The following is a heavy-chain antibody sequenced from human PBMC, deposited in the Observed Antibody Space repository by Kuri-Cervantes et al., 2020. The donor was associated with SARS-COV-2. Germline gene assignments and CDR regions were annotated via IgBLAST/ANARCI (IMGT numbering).Heavy chain of an antibody. D-gene: IGHD3-22*01. V-gene: IGHV1-2*02. Sequence: ASVKVSCKASGYTFTGYYMHWLRQAPGQGREWMGWINPNSGGTNYAQKFQGRVTINRDTSISTAYMELSRLRSDGTAVYYCGASGYWKDWFDPWGQGTLVTVSS. J-gene: IGHJ5*02. CDR3: GASGYWKDWFDP. CDR1: GYTFTGYY. CDR2: INPNSGGT.